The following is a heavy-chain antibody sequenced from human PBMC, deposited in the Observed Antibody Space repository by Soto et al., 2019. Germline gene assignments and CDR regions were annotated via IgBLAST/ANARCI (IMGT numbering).Heavy chain of an antibody. V-gene: IGHV1-18*01. J-gene: IGHJ6*02. Sequence: ASVKVSCKASGYTFTSYGISWVRQAPGQGLEWMGRISTYNGNTNYPQSLQGRLTLTTDTSTTTAYMELRSLRSDDTAVYYCARDPYHVLMVNAPNLYGMDVWGQGTKVTVSS. CDR3: ARDPYHVLMVNAPNLYGMDV. CDR2: ISTYNGNT. D-gene: IGHD2-8*01. CDR1: GYTFTSYG.